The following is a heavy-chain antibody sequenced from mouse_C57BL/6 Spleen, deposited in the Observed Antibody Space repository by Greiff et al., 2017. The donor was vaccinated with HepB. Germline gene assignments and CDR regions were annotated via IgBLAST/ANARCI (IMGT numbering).Heavy chain of an antibody. CDR3: ARHEDQDGYYEEAAWCAY. Sequence: VQLQQSGAELVKPGASVKLSCKASGYTFTEYTIHWVKQRSGQGLEWIGWFYPGSGSIKYNEKFKDKATLTADKSSSTVYMELSRLTSEDSAVYFCARHEDQDGYYEEAAWCAYWGQGTLVTVSA. D-gene: IGHD2-3*01. J-gene: IGHJ3*01. V-gene: IGHV1-62-2*01. CDR2: FYPGSGSI. CDR1: GYTFTEYT.